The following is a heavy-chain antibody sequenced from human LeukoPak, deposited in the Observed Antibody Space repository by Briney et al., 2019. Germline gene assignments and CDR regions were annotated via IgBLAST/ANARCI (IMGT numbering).Heavy chain of an antibody. D-gene: IGHD3-22*01. J-gene: IGHJ4*02. V-gene: IGHV4-34*01. CDR2: INHSGST. CDR1: GGSFSGYY. Sequence: SETLSLTCAVYGGSFSGYYWSWIRQPPGKGLEWIGEINHSGSTNYNPSLKSRVTISVDTSKNQFSLKLSSVTAADTAVYYCARVPRYDSSGYYPYYFDYWGQGTLVTVSS. CDR3: ARVPRYDSSGYYPYYFDY.